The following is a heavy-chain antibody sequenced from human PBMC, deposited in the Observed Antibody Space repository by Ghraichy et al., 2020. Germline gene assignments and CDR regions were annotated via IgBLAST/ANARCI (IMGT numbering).Heavy chain of an antibody. V-gene: IGHV3-48*02. CDR2: ISSISSTI. CDR3: ARPNREYYDFWSGYYRN. J-gene: IGHJ4*02. CDR1: GFTFSSYS. D-gene: IGHD3-3*01. Sequence: GGSLRLSCAASGFTFSSYSMSWVRQAPGKGREWVSYISSISSTIYYADSVKGQFTISRDNDKNSLHLQMNSLRDEDTAVYYCARPNREYYDFWSGYYRNWGQGTLVTVSS.